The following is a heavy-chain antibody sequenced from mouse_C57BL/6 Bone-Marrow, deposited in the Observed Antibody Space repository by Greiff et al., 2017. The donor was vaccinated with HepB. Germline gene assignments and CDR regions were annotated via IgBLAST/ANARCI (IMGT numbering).Heavy chain of an antibody. CDR3: ARDNYGRVFYWYFDV. D-gene: IGHD1-1*01. CDR1: GFTFSSYA. V-gene: IGHV5-4*01. Sequence: EVKLMESGGGLVKPGGSLKLSCAASGFTFSSYAMSWVRQTPEKRLEWVATISDGGSYTYYPDNVKGRFTISRDNAKNNLYLQMSHLKSEDTAMYYCARDNYGRVFYWYFDVWGTGTTVTVSS. CDR2: ISDGGSYT. J-gene: IGHJ1*03.